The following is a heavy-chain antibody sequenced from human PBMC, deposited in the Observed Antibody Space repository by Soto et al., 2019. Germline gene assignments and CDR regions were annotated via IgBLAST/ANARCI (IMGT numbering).Heavy chain of an antibody. Sequence: PGGSLRLSCAASGFTFSNYGMHWVRQAPGKGLEWVAVIWYDGSNKYYADSVKGRFTISRDNSKNTLYLQMNSLRAEDTAVYYCARDRSIATMDVWGQGTTVTVSS. J-gene: IGHJ6*02. CDR3: ARDRSIATMDV. CDR1: GFTFSNYG. D-gene: IGHD6-6*01. V-gene: IGHV3-33*01. CDR2: IWYDGSNK.